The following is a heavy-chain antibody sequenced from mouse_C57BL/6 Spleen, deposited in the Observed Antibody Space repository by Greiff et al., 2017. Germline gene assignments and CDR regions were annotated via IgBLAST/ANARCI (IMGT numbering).Heavy chain of an antibody. D-gene: IGHD1-1*01. J-gene: IGHJ4*01. V-gene: IGHV1-59*01. Sequence: QVQLKQPGAELVRPGTSVKLSCKASGYTFTSYWMHWVKQRPGQGLEWIGVIDPSDSYTNYNQKFKGKATLTVDTSSSTAYMQLSSLTSEDSAVYYCARSYYYGRSPYAMDYWGQGTSVTVSS. CDR2: IDPSDSYT. CDR3: ARSYYYGRSPYAMDY. CDR1: GYTFTSYW.